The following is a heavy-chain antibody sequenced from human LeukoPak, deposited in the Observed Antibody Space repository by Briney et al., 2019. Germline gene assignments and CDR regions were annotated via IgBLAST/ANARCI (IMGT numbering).Heavy chain of an antibody. D-gene: IGHD6-13*01. V-gene: IGHV4-34*01. CDR1: GGSSSGYY. CDR2: INHSGST. CDR3: ARGRGSSSWYRGVFFDY. J-gene: IGHJ4*02. Sequence: SETLSLTCVVYGGSSSGYYWSWIRPPPGEGLEWNGEINHSGSTNYNPSLKRRVTISVDTSKNQFSLKLSSVTAADTAVYYCARGRGSSSWYRGVFFDYWGQGTLVTVSS.